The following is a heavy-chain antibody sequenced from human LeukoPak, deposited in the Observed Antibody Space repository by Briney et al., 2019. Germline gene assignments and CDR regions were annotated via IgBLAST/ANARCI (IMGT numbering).Heavy chain of an antibody. D-gene: IGHD7-27*01. V-gene: IGHV1-18*01. CDR2: ISAYNGNT. CDR3: ARAEGLGTYFDC. J-gene: IGHJ4*02. CDR1: GGTFSSYA. Sequence: GASVTVFCKASGGTFSSYAISWVRQAPGQGLEWMGWISAYNGNTKYVQKLQGRVTMTTDTSTSTAYMELRSLRSDDTAVYYCARAEGLGTYFDCWGQGTLVTVSS.